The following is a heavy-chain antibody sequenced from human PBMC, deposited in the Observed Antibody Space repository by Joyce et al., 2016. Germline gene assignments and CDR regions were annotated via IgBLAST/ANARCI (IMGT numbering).Heavy chain of an antibody. J-gene: IGHJ4*02. V-gene: IGHV3-73*02. CDR1: GFSLSGSH. CDR3: ARQDLSVEDY. Sequence: EVQLVESGGALVQPGGSLKLSCVGFGFSLSGSHMHWVRQGPGKGVEWVAHTRRRTDNYATAYAASVRGRFTIARDESKNTAYLQMNSLKTEDTGVYYCARQDLSVEDYWGQGTQVTVSS. D-gene: IGHD6-19*01. CDR2: TRRRTDNYAT.